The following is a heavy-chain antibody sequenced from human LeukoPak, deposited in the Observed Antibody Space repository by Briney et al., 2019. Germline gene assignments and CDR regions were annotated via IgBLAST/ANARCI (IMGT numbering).Heavy chain of an antibody. D-gene: IGHD6-6*01. CDR3: ARGEYSNAPVDY. CDR1: GYTFTSYY. CDR2: INPNSGGT. V-gene: IGHV1-2*02. J-gene: IGHJ4*02. Sequence: ASVKVSCKASGYTFTSYYMNWVRQAPGQGLEWMGWINPNSGGTNYAQKFQGRVTMTRDTSISTAYMELSRLRSDDTAVYYCARGEYSNAPVDYWGQGTLVTVSS.